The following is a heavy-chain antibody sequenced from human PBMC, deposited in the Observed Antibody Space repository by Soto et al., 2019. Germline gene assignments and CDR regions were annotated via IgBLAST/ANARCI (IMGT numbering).Heavy chain of an antibody. J-gene: IGHJ4*02. Sequence: LRLSCAASGFTFSSYGMHWVRQAPGKGLEWVAVISYDGSNKYYADSVKGRFTISRDNSKNTLYLQMNSLRAEGTAVYYCAKSSPMVTSEIDYWGQGTLVTVSS. V-gene: IGHV3-30*18. CDR3: AKSSPMVTSEIDY. CDR2: ISYDGSNK. D-gene: IGHD2-15*01. CDR1: GFTFSSYG.